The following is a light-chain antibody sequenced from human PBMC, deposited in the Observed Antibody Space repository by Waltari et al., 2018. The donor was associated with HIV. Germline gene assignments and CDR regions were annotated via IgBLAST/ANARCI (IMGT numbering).Light chain of an antibody. V-gene: IGLV1-44*01. CDR3: ASWDASLNGWV. CDR1: TTTIATNT. J-gene: IGLJ3*02. CDR2: GNY. Sequence: QSVVTQPPTVSGTPGQTATIPCSGPTTTIATNTALWYQDLPGTAPKRLIYGNYQRASGVPDRFSASKSGTSASLAISGLQSEDEADYYCASWDASLNGWVFGGGTKLTVL.